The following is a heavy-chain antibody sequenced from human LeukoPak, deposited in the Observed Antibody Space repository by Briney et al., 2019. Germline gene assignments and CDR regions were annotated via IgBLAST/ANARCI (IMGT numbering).Heavy chain of an antibody. Sequence: GASVTVSFKASGYTFTVYCMHWVRQGPGQGLERMGWINPNSGGTNYSQKFQGRVTMTRDTSISTAYMELSRLRSDDTAVYDCAMILVAAAWAFDYWGEGTLVTVSS. J-gene: IGHJ4*02. CDR3: AMILVAAAWAFDY. CDR1: GYTFTVYC. D-gene: IGHD6-13*01. V-gene: IGHV1-2*02. CDR2: INPNSGGT.